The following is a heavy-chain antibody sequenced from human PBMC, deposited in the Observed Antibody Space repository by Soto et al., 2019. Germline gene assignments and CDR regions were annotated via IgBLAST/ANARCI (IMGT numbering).Heavy chain of an antibody. V-gene: IGHV3-9*01. D-gene: IGHD3-10*01. Sequence: EVQLVESGGGLVQPGRSLRLSCAASGFTFDDYAMHWVRQAPGKGLAWVSGISWNSGSIGYADSVKARFTISRDTAKTTLYPQTNRLRAEDTALYCFAKAAITRVRGVISYSGMDGWGQGNTVTVSS. CDR2: ISWNSGSI. CDR1: GFTFDDYA. J-gene: IGHJ6*01. CDR3: AKAAITRVRGVISYSGMDG.